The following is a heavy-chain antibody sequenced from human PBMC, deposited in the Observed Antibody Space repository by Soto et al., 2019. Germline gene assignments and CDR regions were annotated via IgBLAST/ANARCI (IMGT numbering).Heavy chain of an antibody. V-gene: IGHV3-33*01. CDR3: ARDIAVAGTSGCLDV. CDR2: IWYDGSNK. D-gene: IGHD6-19*01. J-gene: IGHJ6*02. Sequence: HPGGSLRLSCAASGFTFSSYGMHWVRQAPGKGLEWVAVIWYDGSNKYYADSVKGRFTISRDNSKNTLYLQMNSLRAEDTAVYYCARDIAVAGTSGCLDVWGQGTTVTVSS. CDR1: GFTFSSYG.